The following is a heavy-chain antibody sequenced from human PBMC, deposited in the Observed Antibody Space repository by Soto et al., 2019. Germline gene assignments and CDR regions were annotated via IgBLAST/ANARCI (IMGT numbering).Heavy chain of an antibody. D-gene: IGHD6-19*01. Sequence: QVQLVQSGAEVKKPGSSVKVSCKASGGTFSSYAISWVRQAPGQGLEWMGGIIPIFGTANYAQKFQGRVTITADESTSTAYMELSSLRSEDTAVYYCARGSVLEKGEVAGTWHAFDIWGQGTMVTVSS. J-gene: IGHJ3*02. CDR1: GGTFSSYA. CDR2: IIPIFGTA. CDR3: ARGSVLEKGEVAGTWHAFDI. V-gene: IGHV1-69*01.